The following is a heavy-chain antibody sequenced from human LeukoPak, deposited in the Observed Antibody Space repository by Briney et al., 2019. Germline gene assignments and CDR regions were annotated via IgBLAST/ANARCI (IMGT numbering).Heavy chain of an antibody. CDR1: GGSISSYY. CDR3: ARGIVVPAARFDP. V-gene: IGHV4-59*01. Sequence: SETLSLTCTVSGGSISSYYWSWIRQPPGKGLEWIGYIYYSGSTNYNPSLKSRVTISVDTPKNQFSLKLSSVTAVDTAVYYCARGIVVPAARFDPWGQGTLVTVSS. CDR2: IYYSGST. J-gene: IGHJ5*02. D-gene: IGHD2-2*01.